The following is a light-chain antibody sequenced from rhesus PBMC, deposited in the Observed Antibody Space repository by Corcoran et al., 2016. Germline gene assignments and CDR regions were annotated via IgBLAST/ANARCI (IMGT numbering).Light chain of an antibody. CDR3: QQHDNSPT. CDR1: QGISNW. CDR2: RAS. Sequence: DIQMTQSPSSLSASVGDRVTITCRASQGISNWLAWYQQKPGKAPKLLIYRASNLETGVPSRFSGSGSGSDFPLTISSLQPEDIATYYCQQHDNSPTFGQGTKVEIK. V-gene: IGKV1-69*01. J-gene: IGKJ1*01.